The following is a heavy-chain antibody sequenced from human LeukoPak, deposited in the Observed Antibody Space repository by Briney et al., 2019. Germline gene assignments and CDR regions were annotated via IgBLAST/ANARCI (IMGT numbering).Heavy chain of an antibody. CDR2: IKYDGSAT. CDR3: AMDINGDLFHV. Sequence: GGSLRLSCVGSEFSFSSYWMHWVRQAPEKGLEWVSSIKYDGSATTFADSVKGRFSISTGSAKNTAYLQMNSLRVEDTAIYYCAMDINGDLFHVRGQGTLVTVSS. V-gene: IGHV3-74*01. CDR1: EFSFSSYW. D-gene: IGHD2-2*03. J-gene: IGHJ4*02.